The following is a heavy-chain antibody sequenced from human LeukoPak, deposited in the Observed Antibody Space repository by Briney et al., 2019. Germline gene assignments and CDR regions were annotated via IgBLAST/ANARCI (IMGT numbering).Heavy chain of an antibody. CDR2: ISAYNGNR. V-gene: IGHV1-18*01. CDR1: GYTFTSSG. CDR3: ARGGPGWDSSSWYNY. D-gene: IGHD6-13*01. Sequence: ASVKVSCKTSGYTFTSSGIIWVRQAPGQGLEWMGWISAYNGNRNYAQKLQGRVTMTTDTSTSTAYMELRSLRSDDTAVYYCARGGPGWDSSSWYNYWGQGTLVTVSS. J-gene: IGHJ4*02.